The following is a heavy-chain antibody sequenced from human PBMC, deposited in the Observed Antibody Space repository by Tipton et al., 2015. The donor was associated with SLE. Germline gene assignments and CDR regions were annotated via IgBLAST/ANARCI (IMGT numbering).Heavy chain of an antibody. CDR3: AREGGMITIFGEGMDV. CDR1: GFTFSSYS. Sequence: SLRLSCAASGFTFSSYSMNWVRQAPGKGLEWVSSISSSSSYIYYADSVKGRFTISRDNAKNSLYLQMNSLRAEDTAVYYCAREGGMITIFGEGMDVWGQGTTVTVSS. V-gene: IGHV3-21*01. D-gene: IGHD3-3*01. CDR2: ISSSSSYI. J-gene: IGHJ6*02.